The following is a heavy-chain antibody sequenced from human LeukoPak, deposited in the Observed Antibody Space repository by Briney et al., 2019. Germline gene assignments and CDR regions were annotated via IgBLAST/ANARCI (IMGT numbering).Heavy chain of an antibody. J-gene: IGHJ4*02. V-gene: IGHV3-66*01. Sequence: GGSLRLSCAASEFSVGSNYMTWVRQAPGKGLEWVSLIYSGGSTYYADSVKGRFTISRDNSKNTLYLQMNSLRAEDTAVYYCAKDGVYYDILTGYYKYYFDYWGQGPLVTVSS. CDR3: AKDGVYYDILTGYYKYYFDY. CDR1: EFSVGSNY. D-gene: IGHD3-9*01. CDR2: IYSGGST.